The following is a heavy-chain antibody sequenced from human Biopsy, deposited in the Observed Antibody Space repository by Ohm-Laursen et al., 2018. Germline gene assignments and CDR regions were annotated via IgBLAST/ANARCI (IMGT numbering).Heavy chain of an antibody. CDR1: GYTFTGHS. D-gene: IGHD4/OR15-4a*01. V-gene: IGHV1-2*06. CDR3: ARASAYGVFDV. CDR2: IDPNSDDT. J-gene: IGHJ3*01. Sequence: GASVKVSCKASGYTFTGHSCHWVRQTPGQRLGWVGRIDPNSDDTKYAQKFQGRIAMTTDTSITTAYLEVSSLTSDDAAVYFCARASAYGVFDVWGQGTIVTVSS.